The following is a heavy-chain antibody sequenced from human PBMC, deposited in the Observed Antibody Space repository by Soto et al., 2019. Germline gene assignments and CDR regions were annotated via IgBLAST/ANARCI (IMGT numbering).Heavy chain of an antibody. CDR1: GGNISGYY. CDR2: IYSSGNT. D-gene: IGHD3-3*01. Sequence: PSETLSLTYSVSGGNISGYYWTWLRQPAGKGLEWIGRIYSSGNTKYNPSLQSRVTMSLDTSNNQFSLRLTSVTAADTAVYYCARGQRFSDWFDPWGQGTVVTVSS. J-gene: IGHJ5*02. CDR3: ARGQRFSDWFDP. V-gene: IGHV4-4*07.